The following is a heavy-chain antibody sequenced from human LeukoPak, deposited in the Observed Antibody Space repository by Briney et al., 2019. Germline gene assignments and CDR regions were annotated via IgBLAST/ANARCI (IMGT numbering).Heavy chain of an antibody. V-gene: IGHV1-18*01. D-gene: IGHD3-10*01. J-gene: IGHJ5*02. CDR3: ARDGSGTWSDP. CDR1: GYSFTNYG. Sequence: ASVKVSCKASGYSFTNYGITWVRQAPGLGLEWMGWNNAFNGDRDHAQKFQGRVTMTTDTSTSTAYMELRSLRSDDTAVYYCARDGSGTWSDPWGQGTLVTVSS. CDR2: NNAFNGDR.